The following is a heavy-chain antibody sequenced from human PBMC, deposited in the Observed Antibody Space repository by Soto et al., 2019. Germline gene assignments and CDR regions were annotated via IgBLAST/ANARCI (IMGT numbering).Heavy chain of an antibody. V-gene: IGHV6-1*01. CDR3: ASEHYCSGGSCYLYFNY. CDR1: GDSVSSNSAA. CDR2: TYYRSKWYN. D-gene: IGHD2-15*01. Sequence: SPTLSPTCAISGDSVSSNSAAWHWIRQSPSRGLEWLGRTYYRSKWYNEYAVSVKSRITINPDTSKNQFSLQLNSVTPEDTAVYYCASEHYCSGGSCYLYFNYWGQGTLVTVSS. J-gene: IGHJ4*02.